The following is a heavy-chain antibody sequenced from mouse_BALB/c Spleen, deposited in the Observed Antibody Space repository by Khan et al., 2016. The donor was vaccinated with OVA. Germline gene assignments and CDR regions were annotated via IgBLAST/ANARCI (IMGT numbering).Heavy chain of an antibody. CDR3: AKATYRYAFAY. D-gene: IGHD2-14*01. CDR1: GDSITSGY. V-gene: IGHV3-8*02. CDR2: MIYSGNT. Sequence: EVQLQESGPSLVKPSQTLSLTCSVTGDSITSGYWSWIRKFPGNKLEYMGYMIYSGNTYYNPSLKSRISITRQPSKNPYYLQLNSVTTEDTATYYWAKATYRYAFAYWGQGTLVTVSA. J-gene: IGHJ3*01.